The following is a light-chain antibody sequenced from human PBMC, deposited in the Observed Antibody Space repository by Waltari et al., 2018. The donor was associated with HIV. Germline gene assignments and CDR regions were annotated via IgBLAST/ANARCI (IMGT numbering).Light chain of an antibody. CDR2: ASA. Sequence: VVLTQSPLSLSVTLGQPASISCKSSQSHEYTNGNTYLTWFHQRPGQSPRRLIFASATRDSGVPDRFSGSGSGTDFTLKISRLETEDVGTYYCMQGTYWPRTFGQGTKLEV. J-gene: IGKJ2*02. V-gene: IGKV2-30*01. CDR1: QSHEYTNGNTY. CDR3: MQGTYWPRT.